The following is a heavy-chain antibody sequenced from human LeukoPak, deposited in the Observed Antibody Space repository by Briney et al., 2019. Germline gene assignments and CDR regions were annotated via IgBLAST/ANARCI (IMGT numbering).Heavy chain of an antibody. Sequence: GGSLRLSCAASGFTFDDYGMSWVRQAPGKGLEWVSGINWNGGSTGYAGSVKGRFTISRDNAKNSLYLQMNSLGAEDTALYHCARARFGELSEFDYWGQGTLVTVSS. D-gene: IGHD3-10*01. J-gene: IGHJ4*02. CDR2: INWNGGST. CDR3: ARARFGELSEFDY. CDR1: GFTFDDYG. V-gene: IGHV3-20*01.